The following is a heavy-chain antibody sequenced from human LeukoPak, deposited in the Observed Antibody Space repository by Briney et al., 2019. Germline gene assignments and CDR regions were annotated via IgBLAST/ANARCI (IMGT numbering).Heavy chain of an antibody. Sequence: SETLSLTCTVSGYSISGGYYWGWIRQPPGKGLEWIGIIYHSGSTYYNPSLKSRVTISVDTSKNQFSLKLSSVTAADTAVYYCARHWARIAAAGRGINWFDPWGQGTLVTVSS. J-gene: IGHJ5*02. CDR3: ARHWARIAAAGRGINWFDP. D-gene: IGHD6-13*01. V-gene: IGHV4-38-2*02. CDR2: IYHSGST. CDR1: GYSISGGYY.